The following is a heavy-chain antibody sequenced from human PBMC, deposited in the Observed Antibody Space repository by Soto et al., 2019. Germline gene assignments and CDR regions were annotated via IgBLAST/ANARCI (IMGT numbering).Heavy chain of an antibody. V-gene: IGHV6-1*01. J-gene: IGHJ6*02. D-gene: IGHD4-17*01. CDR3: VKTGPTVSSYYYGMHV. CDR1: GDSVSSNSAA. CDR2: TYYRSKWYN. Sequence: SQTLSLTCAISGDSVSSNSAAWNWIRQSPSRGLEWLGRTYYRSKWYNDYAVSVKSRITINPDTSKNQFSLQLNSVTPEDTAVYYCVKTGPTVSSYYYGMHVWGQGTTVTVFS.